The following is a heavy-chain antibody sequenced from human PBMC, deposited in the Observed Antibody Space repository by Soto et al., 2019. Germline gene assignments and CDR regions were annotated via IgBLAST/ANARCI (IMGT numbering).Heavy chain of an antibody. J-gene: IGHJ4*02. Sequence: PGGSLRLSCAASGFTFSDHYMEWVRQAPGKGLEWVGRSRNKANSYTTEYAASVKGRFTVSRDDSKKSLFLQMNSLSTEDTAVYYCVRSSYYSRDWYFDYWGRGTLVTVSS. CDR1: GFTFSDHY. V-gene: IGHV3-72*01. CDR2: SRNKANSYTT. D-gene: IGHD2-21*02. CDR3: VRSSYYSRDWYFDY.